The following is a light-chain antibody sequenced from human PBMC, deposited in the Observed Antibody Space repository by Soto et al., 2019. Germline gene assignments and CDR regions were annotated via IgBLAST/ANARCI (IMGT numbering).Light chain of an antibody. Sequence: GDTVTITCRASQSVDTFLAWHQQKPGKAPDLLISKASILRSGVPSRFSGSGSETEFTLTISSLQPDDFATYYCQQFNSHSRTFGQGTKV. V-gene: IGKV1-5*03. CDR2: KAS. J-gene: IGKJ1*01. CDR1: QSVDTF. CDR3: QQFNSHSRT.